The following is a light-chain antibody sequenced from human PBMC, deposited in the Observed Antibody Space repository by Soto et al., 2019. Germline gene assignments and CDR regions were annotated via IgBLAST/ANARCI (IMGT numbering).Light chain of an antibody. J-gene: IGKJ4*01. V-gene: IGKV3-15*01. Sequence: EVVMTQSRATLSVSPGGGFTLPCRASQGIGDTLAWYQHKNGQTPRILIYDTSTRATGVPARFSGSRYGPEFNLAINSLQSEDFAIYYCQPYNNWPLTFGGGTKVDIK. CDR3: QPYNNWPLT. CDR1: QGIGDT. CDR2: DTS.